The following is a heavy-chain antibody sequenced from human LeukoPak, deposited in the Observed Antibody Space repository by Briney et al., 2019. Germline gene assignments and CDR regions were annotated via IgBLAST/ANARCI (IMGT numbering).Heavy chain of an antibody. J-gene: IGHJ6*02. CDR1: GFTFSSYS. V-gene: IGHV3-21*01. Sequence: GGSLRLSCAASGFTFSSYSMNWVRQAPGKGLEWVSSISSSSSYIYYADSVKGRFTISRDNAKNSLYLQMNSLRAEDTAVYYCARAAEFDYYGMDVWGQGTTVTVSS. D-gene: IGHD2-2*01. CDR3: ARAAEFDYYGMDV. CDR2: ISSSSSYI.